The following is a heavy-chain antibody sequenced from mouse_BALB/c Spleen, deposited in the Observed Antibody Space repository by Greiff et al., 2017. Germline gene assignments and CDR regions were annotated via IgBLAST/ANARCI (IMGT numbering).Heavy chain of an antibody. J-gene: IGHJ2*01. CDR1: GYTFTSYW. D-gene: IGHD1-1*01. CDR3: ARSITTVGSYYFDY. Sequence: VQVVESGAELAKPGASVKMSCKASGYTFTSYWMHWVKQRPGQGLEWIGYINPSTGYTEYNQKFKDKATLTADKSSSTAYMQLSSLTSEDSAVYYCARSITTVGSYYFDYWGQGTTLTVSS. CDR2: INPSTGYT. V-gene: IGHV1-7*01.